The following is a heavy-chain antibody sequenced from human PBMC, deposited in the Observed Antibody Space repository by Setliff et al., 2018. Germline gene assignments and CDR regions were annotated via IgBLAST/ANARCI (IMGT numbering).Heavy chain of an antibody. J-gene: IGHJ4*02. Sequence: SETLSLTCAVSGASIRQTSYFWTWVRQPAGKGLEWIGHIYITGNPNVNPSLKSRVAMSLDNSGNQFSLNLQSVTAADTAVYYCTRLYYTSRALYFDIWGQGHLVTV. CDR1: GASIRQTSYF. D-gene: IGHD3-3*01. V-gene: IGHV4-61*09. CDR3: TRLYYTSRALYFDI. CDR2: IYITGNP.